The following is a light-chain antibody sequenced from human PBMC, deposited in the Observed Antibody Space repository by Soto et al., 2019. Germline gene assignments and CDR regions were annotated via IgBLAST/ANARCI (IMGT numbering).Light chain of an antibody. Sequence: EIVMTQSPATLSVSPGERVTLSCRASESIFGFLAWYQQKPGQAPRLLIYGVSTKATGVPARFSGSGSATDFTLTISSLQSDDSAVYYCQRYNDWPFAFGQGTKLEIK. J-gene: IGKJ2*01. CDR3: QRYNDWPFA. V-gene: IGKV3-15*01. CDR2: GVS. CDR1: ESIFGF.